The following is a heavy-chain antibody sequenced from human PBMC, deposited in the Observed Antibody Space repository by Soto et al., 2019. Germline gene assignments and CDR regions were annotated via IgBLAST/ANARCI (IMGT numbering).Heavy chain of an antibody. J-gene: IGHJ4*02. CDR3: AREGYDFWSVPRTPFDY. V-gene: IGHV3-21*01. CDR2: ISGSSSYI. Sequence: PGGSLRLSCAASGFTFSSYSMNWVRQAPGKGLEWVSSISGSSSYIYYADSVKGRFTISRDNAKNSLYLQMNSLRAEDTAVYYCAREGYDFWSVPRTPFDYWGQGTLVTVSS. D-gene: IGHD3-3*01. CDR1: GFTFSSYS.